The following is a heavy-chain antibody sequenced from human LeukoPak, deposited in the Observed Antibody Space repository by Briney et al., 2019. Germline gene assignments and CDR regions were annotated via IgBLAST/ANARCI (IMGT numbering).Heavy chain of an antibody. Sequence: ASVKVSCKASGYTFTNYYIHWIRRAPGQGLEWLGWINPNSGGTDYAQKFQGRVTMTRDTSIRTAYMELSRLISDDTAVYYCAKVRCASTSCHFEPGYWGQGTLVTVSS. CDR3: AKVRCASTSCHFEPGY. CDR2: INPNSGGT. J-gene: IGHJ4*02. V-gene: IGHV1-2*02. D-gene: IGHD2-2*01. CDR1: GYTFTNYY.